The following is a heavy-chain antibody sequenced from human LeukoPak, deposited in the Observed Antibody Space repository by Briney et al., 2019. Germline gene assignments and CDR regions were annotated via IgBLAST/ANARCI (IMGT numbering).Heavy chain of an antibody. J-gene: IGHJ4*02. CDR1: GFTFSNAW. D-gene: IGHD1-26*01. CDR3: TTIAGSYGDIDY. Sequence: SGGSLRLSCAASGFTFSNAWMSWVRQAPGKGLEWVGRIKNKTDGGTTDYAAPVKGRFTIARDDSKNTLYLQMNSLKTEDTAVYYCTTIAGSYGDIDYWGQGTLVTVSS. CDR2: IKNKTDGGTT. V-gene: IGHV3-15*01.